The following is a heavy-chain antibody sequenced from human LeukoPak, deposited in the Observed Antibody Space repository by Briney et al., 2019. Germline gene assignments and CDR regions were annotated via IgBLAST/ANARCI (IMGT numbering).Heavy chain of an antibody. CDR2: IYPGDSDT. V-gene: IGHV5-51*01. J-gene: IGHJ4*02. CDR1: GYSFNTYW. D-gene: IGHD2-15*01. Sequence: GESLKISRKGSGYSFNTYWIGWVRQMPGKGLEWMGIIYPGDSDTRYSPSFEGQVTISADKSISTAYLQWSSLKASDTAMYYCATGGYCSGGSCYSFFDYWGQGTLVTVSS. CDR3: ATGGYCSGGSCYSFFDY.